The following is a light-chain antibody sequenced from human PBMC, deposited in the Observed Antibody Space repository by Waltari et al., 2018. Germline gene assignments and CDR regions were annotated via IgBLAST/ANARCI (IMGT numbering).Light chain of an antibody. J-gene: IGKJ1*01. CDR3: QYFGSSPKWT. V-gene: IGKV3-20*01. Sequence: EIVLTQSQGTLSLSPGDRDTLTRRASRSVRTTYLSCYQQKVGQSPRLLIYGASNRATGIPDRFSGSGSGTYFTLSISRLEPEDFVVYFCQYFGSSPKWTFGQGTKVDIK. CDR2: GAS. CDR1: RSVRTTY.